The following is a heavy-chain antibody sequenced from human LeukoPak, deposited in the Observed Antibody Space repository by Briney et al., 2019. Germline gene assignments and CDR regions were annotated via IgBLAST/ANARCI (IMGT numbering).Heavy chain of an antibody. D-gene: IGHD3-22*01. CDR3: ARSRGDYYDSSGYCDY. V-gene: IGHV4-39*01. CDR2: IYYDGSA. J-gene: IGHJ4*02. CDR1: GGSITSSSHY. Sequence: SETLSLTCTVSGGSITSSSHYWGWIRQPPGQGLQWIGLIYYDGSAYYNLSLKSRLTISIDTSKNQFSLKLSSVTAADTAVYYCARSRGDYYDSSGYCDYWGQGTLVTVSS.